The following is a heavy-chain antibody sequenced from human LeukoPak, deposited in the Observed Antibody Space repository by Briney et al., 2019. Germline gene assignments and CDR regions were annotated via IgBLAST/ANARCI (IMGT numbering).Heavy chain of an antibody. CDR2: IKGDEMTT. CDR1: GFTFTTYW. V-gene: IGHV3-74*01. J-gene: IGHJ4*02. D-gene: IGHD3-10*02. Sequence: GGSLRLSCAASGFTFTTYWMHWVRQAPGKELEWVSRIKGDEMTTNYADSVEGRFTISRDNAKNTVYLEIISLRAEDTAVYYCARGGLFAYYFDYWGQGTLVTVSS. CDR3: ARGGLFAYYFDY.